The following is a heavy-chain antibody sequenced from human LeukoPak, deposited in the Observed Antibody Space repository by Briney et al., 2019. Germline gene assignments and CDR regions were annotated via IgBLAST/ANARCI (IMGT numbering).Heavy chain of an antibody. D-gene: IGHD6-19*01. CDR2: INEDGSEK. CDR1: GFTFSTSW. V-gene: IGHV3-7*01. CDR3: ARDVAVAGKFDY. J-gene: IGHJ4*02. Sequence: GGSLRLSCAASGFTFSTSWMNWVRQAPGKGLEWVASINEDGSEKYYVDSVKGRLTVSRDNAKNSLYLQMNSLRAEDTAVYYCARDVAVAGKFDYWGQGTLVAVSS.